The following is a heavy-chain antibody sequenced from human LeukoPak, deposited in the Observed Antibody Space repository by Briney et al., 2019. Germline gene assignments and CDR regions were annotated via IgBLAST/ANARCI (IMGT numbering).Heavy chain of an antibody. Sequence: GRSLRPSCAASGFTFSSYAMHWVRQAPGKGLEWVAVISYDGSNKYYADSVKGRFTISRDNSKNTLYLQMNSLRGDDTAVYYCTKQGDVLVAGIDYWGQGTQVTVSS. V-gene: IGHV3-30-3*02. J-gene: IGHJ4*02. CDR2: ISYDGSNK. CDR3: TKQGDVLVAGIDY. D-gene: IGHD2-21*01. CDR1: GFTFSSYA.